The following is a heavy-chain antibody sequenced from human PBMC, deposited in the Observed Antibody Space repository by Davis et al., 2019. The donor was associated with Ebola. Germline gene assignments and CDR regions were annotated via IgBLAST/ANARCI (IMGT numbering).Heavy chain of an antibody. V-gene: IGHV3-30*02. D-gene: IGHD2-15*01. CDR2: IRFDGNNK. CDR1: GFTFSSHG. J-gene: IGHJ6*02. Sequence: GESLKISCAASGFTFSSHGMHWVRQAPGKGLEWVTFIRFDGNNKYYADSVKGRFTISRDNSKNTLYLQMNSLRAEDTAVYYCARELLPLYGMDVWGQGTTVTVSS. CDR3: ARELLPLYGMDV.